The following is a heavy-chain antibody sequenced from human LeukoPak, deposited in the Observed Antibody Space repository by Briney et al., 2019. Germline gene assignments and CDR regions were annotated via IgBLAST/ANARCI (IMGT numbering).Heavy chain of an antibody. CDR3: ARRSGYDRRMGTLDF. Sequence: ASVKVSCKASGYIFTSYGISWVRQAPGQGLEWMGWISAYNGDTNYAQKFQGRVTVTTDTSKTTAYMELRRLRSDDSAVYYCARRSGYDRRMGTLDFWGQGTLVTVSS. D-gene: IGHD5-12*01. CDR2: ISAYNGDT. V-gene: IGHV1-18*01. CDR1: GYIFTSYG. J-gene: IGHJ4*02.